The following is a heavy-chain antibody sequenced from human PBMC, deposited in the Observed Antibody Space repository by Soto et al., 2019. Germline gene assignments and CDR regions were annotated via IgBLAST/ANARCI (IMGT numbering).Heavy chain of an antibody. V-gene: IGHV4-34*01. Sequence: SQTLSLTCAVYGGSFSGYYWSWIRQPPGKGLEWIGEINHSGSTNYNPSLKSRVTISGDTSKNHFSLKLSSVTAADTAVYYCAARVVPAALGLWGQGTLVTVSS. J-gene: IGHJ4*02. CDR2: INHSGST. D-gene: IGHD2-2*01. CDR1: GGSFSGYY. CDR3: AARVVPAALGL.